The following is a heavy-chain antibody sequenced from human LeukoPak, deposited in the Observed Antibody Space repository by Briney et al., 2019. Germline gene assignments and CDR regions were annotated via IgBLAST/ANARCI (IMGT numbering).Heavy chain of an antibody. CDR1: GYTFTGYY. Sequence: WASVKVSCKASGYTFTGYYMHWVRQAPGQGLEWMGWINPNSGGTNYAQKFQGRVTMTRDTSISTAYMEVSRLRSDDTAVYYCARGPPDYYDSSGYYWEDYWGQGTLVTVSS. D-gene: IGHD3-22*01. CDR3: ARGPPDYYDSSGYYWEDY. CDR2: INPNSGGT. V-gene: IGHV1-2*02. J-gene: IGHJ4*02.